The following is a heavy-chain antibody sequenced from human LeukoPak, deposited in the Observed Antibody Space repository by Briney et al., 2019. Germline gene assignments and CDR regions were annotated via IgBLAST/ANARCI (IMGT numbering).Heavy chain of an antibody. CDR2: IFYSGST. D-gene: IGHD1-14*01. V-gene: IGHV4-31*03. Sequence: PAETLSLTCTVSGGSISTVVYNWNWIRQHPGKGLEWLGYIFYSGSTYYSPSLKSRINISLDTSKNLFSLKLSSVTAADTAVYYCAREVATGVGYYGMDVWGQGTTVTVSS. CDR3: AREVATGVGYYGMDV. J-gene: IGHJ6*02. CDR1: GGSISTVVYN.